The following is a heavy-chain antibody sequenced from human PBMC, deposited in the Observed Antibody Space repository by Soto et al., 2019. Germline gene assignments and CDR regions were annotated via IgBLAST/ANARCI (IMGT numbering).Heavy chain of an antibody. Sequence: SETLSLTCTVSGGSISSGGYYWSWIRQHPGKGLEWIGYIYYSGSTYYNPSLKSRVTISVDTSKNQFSLKLSSVTAADTAVYYCARVKFEVGAHDYWGQGTLVTVSS. CDR1: GGSISSGGYY. D-gene: IGHD1-26*01. V-gene: IGHV4-31*03. CDR2: IYYSGST. CDR3: ARVKFEVGAHDY. J-gene: IGHJ4*02.